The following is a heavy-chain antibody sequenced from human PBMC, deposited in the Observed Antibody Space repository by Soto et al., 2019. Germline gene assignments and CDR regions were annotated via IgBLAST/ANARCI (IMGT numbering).Heavy chain of an antibody. CDR3: ARRYCSSRDCPDDALDI. D-gene: IGHD2-2*01. V-gene: IGHV5-51*01. J-gene: IGHJ3*02. Sequence: GESLKISCKGSGYSFSKYWIGWVRQMPGKGLEWMGIIYPGDSDTRYSPFFQGQVTISADKSISTTYLQWSSLKASDTAMYYCARRYCSSRDCPDDALDIWGQGTMVTVSS. CDR1: GYSFSKYW. CDR2: IYPGDSDT.